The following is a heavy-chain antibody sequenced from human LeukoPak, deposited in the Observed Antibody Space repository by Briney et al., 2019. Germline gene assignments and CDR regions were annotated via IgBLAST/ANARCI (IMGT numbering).Heavy chain of an antibody. CDR3: ARGRTVTTALGYYYYYMDV. J-gene: IGHJ6*03. D-gene: IGHD4-11*01. CDR1: GGSLSGYY. CDR2: INHSGSA. Sequence: PSETLSLTCAVYGGSLSGYYWSWIRQPPGKGLEWIGEINHSGSANYNPSLKSRVTISVDTSKNQFSLKLSSVTAADTAVYYCARGRTVTTALGYYYYYMDVWGKGTTVTVSS. V-gene: IGHV4-34*01.